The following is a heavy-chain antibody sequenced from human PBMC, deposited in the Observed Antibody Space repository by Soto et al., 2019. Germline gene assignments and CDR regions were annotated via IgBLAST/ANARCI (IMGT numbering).Heavy chain of an antibody. CDR3: ERDNGYSHGQGMDV. CDR2: ILYDGGNK. Sequence: PGWSLRLSCAASGFTFSSYTIHWVRQAPGKGLEWVALILYDGGNKYYADSVKGGFTISRDNSKNTLYLQMNSLRAEDTAVYYCERDNGYSHGQGMDVWGQGTTVTVSS. V-gene: IGHV3-30-3*01. J-gene: IGHJ6*02. CDR1: GFTFSSYT. D-gene: IGHD5-18*01.